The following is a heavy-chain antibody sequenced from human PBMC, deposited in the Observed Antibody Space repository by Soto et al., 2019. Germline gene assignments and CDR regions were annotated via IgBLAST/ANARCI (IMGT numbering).Heavy chain of an antibody. D-gene: IGHD3-10*01. CDR3: ARSYGSGNYFKYDWFDP. Sequence: SETLSLTCTVSGGSIISYYWSWIRQPPGKGLEWIGYIYYSGSTNYNPSLKSRVTISVDTSKNQFSLKLSSVTAADTAVYYCARSYGSGNYFKYDWFDPWGQGTLVTVSS. J-gene: IGHJ5*02. V-gene: IGHV4-59*08. CDR1: GGSIISYY. CDR2: IYYSGST.